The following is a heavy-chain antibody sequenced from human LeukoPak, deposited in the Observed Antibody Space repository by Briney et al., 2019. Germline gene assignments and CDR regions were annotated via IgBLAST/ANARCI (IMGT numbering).Heavy chain of an antibody. V-gene: IGHV3-11*01. CDR2: ISSSGSTI. J-gene: IGHJ4*02. D-gene: IGHD3-10*01. CDR1: GFTFSDYY. CDR3: AKDVRGKYFDY. Sequence: GGSLRLSCAASGFTFSDYYMSWIRQAPGKGLGWVSYISSSGSTIYYADSVKGRFTISRDNAKNSLYLQMNSLRAEDTAVYYCAKDVRGKYFDYWGQGTLVTVSS.